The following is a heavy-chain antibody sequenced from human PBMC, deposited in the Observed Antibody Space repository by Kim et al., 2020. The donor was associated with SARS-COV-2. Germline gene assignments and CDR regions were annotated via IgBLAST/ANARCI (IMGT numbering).Heavy chain of an antibody. CDR2: FDPEDGET. V-gene: IGHV1-24*01. CDR1: GYTLTELS. CDR3: ATGCSGGSCYSVAFDI. J-gene: IGHJ3*02. Sequence: ASVKVSCKVSGYTLTELSMHWVRQAPGKGLEWMGGFDPEDGETIYAQKFQGRVTMTEDTSTDTAYMELSSLRSEDTAVYYCATGCSGGSCYSVAFDIWGQGTMVTVSS. D-gene: IGHD2-15*01.